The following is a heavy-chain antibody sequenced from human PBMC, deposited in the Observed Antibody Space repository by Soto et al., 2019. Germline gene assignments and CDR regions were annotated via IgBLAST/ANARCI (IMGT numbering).Heavy chain of an antibody. CDR1: GFTFNNYG. CDR3: ASEYGSGSYGYYYGMDV. J-gene: IGHJ6*02. CDR2: ISSSGDTT. V-gene: IGHV3-23*01. D-gene: IGHD3-10*01. Sequence: GESLKISCAASGFTFNNYGMTWVRQAPGKGLEWVSGISSSGDTTYYADSVKGRLTISRDNSKNTLYLQMTSLRAEDTAVYYCASEYGSGSYGYYYGMDVWGQGTTVTVSS.